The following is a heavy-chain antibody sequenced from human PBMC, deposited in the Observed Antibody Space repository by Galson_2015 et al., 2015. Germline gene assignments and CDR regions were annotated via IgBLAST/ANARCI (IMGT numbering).Heavy chain of an antibody. CDR2: IYYRGST. Sequence: ETLSLTCRVSGTSIDIYYWSWIRQSPEQGLDWIADIYYRGSTNYNPSLTSRVTISVDTSKSQVSLNLTSVTAADTAVYFCAGGWSRDAFHIWGQGTMVTVSS. CDR3: AGGWSRDAFHI. J-gene: IGHJ3*02. CDR1: GTSIDIYY. V-gene: IGHV4-59*01. D-gene: IGHD2-15*01.